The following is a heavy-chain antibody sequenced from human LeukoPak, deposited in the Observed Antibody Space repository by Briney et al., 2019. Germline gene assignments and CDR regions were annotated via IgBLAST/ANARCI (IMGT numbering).Heavy chain of an antibody. CDR1: RFTVSSNY. D-gene: IGHD2-2*01. CDR3: ARVSVVPAAFDY. Sequence: GGSLRLSCAPSRFTVSSNYMSWVRQAPGKGLEWVSVIYSGGSTYYADSVTSRFTITRDNSKNTLYLQMNSLRAEDTAVYYCARVSVVPAAFDYWGQGTLVTVSS. V-gene: IGHV3-66*02. CDR2: IYSGGST. J-gene: IGHJ4*02.